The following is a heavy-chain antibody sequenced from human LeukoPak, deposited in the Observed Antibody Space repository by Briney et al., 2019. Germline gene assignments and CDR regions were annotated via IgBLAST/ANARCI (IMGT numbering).Heavy chain of an antibody. CDR3: AKSYSSGWYGPDY. CDR1: GFTFSGYG. CDR2: IWYDGSNK. Sequence: GGSLRLSCAASGFTFSGYGMHWVRQAPGKGLEWVAVIWYDGSNKYYADSVKGRFTISRDNSQNTLYLQMNSLRAEDTAVYYCAKSYSSGWYGPDYWGQGTLVTVSS. D-gene: IGHD6-19*01. J-gene: IGHJ4*02. V-gene: IGHV3-33*06.